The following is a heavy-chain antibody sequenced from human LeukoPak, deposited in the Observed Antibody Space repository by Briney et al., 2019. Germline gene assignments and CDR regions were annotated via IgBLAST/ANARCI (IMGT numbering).Heavy chain of an antibody. D-gene: IGHD6-13*01. J-gene: IGHJ4*02. CDR1: GSTFSSYE. CDR3: ARVSQQLTYFDY. V-gene: IGHV3-48*03. Sequence: GGSLRLSCAASGSTFSSYEMNWVRQAPGKGLEWVSYISSSGSTIYYADSVKGRFTISRDNAKNSLYLQMNSLRAEDTAVYYCARVSQQLTYFDYWGQGTLVTVSS. CDR2: ISSSGSTI.